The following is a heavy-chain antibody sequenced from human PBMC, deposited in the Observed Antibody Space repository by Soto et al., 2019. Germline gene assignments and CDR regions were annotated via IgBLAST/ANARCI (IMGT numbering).Heavy chain of an antibody. J-gene: IGHJ6*02. Sequence: QVQLVQSGAEVKKPGSSVKVSCKASGGTFSSYAISWVRQAPGQGLEWMGGIIPIPGTANYAQKFQGRVTITADEHTSTAYMELSSLRSEDTAVYYCARSQGSSTSLEIYYYYYYGMDVWGQGTTVTVSS. V-gene: IGHV1-69*01. CDR3: ARSQGSSTSLEIYYYYYYGMDV. CDR1: GGTFSSYA. D-gene: IGHD2-2*01. CDR2: IIPIPGTA.